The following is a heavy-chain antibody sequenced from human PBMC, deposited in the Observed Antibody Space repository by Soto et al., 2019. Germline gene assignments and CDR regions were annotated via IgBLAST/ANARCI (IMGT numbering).Heavy chain of an antibody. CDR1: GYSFTSLD. D-gene: IGHD1-26*01. J-gene: IGHJ4*02. CDR2: MQPSSGRT. V-gene: IGHV1-8*01. Sequence: QVQLVQSGAEVREPGASVKVSCKASGYSFTSLDINWVRQTTGQGLEWMGWMQPSSGRTGYAQKFQGRVTMTRDASINTAYMELSSLTSDDTVFHYCARGVTAGVDYWGQGTLVTVSS. CDR3: ARGVTAGVDY.